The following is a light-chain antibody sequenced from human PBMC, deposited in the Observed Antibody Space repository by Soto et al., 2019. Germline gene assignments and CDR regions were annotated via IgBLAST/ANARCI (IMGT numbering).Light chain of an antibody. CDR1: QSFTTN. J-gene: IGKJ1*01. V-gene: IGKV3-15*01. CDR3: QQYNDWPRT. Sequence: EIVMTQSPATLSVSPGERATLSCRASQSFTTNLPCFKHNPGQPPRPLIHGASTRATGIPARFSGSGSGTEFTLTISSLQSEDFAVYYCQQYNDWPRTFGEGTKVEI. CDR2: GAS.